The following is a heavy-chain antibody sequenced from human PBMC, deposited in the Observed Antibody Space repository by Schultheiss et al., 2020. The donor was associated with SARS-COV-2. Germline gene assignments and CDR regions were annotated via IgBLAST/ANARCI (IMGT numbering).Heavy chain of an antibody. Sequence: SETLSLTCTVSGGSISSSSYYWSWIRQPPGKGLEWIGYIYYSGSTNYNPSLKSRVTISVDTSKNQFSLKLSSVTAADTAVYYCARPLGYSSGWPWGQGTLVTVSS. CDR2: IYYSGST. CDR3: ARPLGYSSGWP. J-gene: IGHJ5*02. V-gene: IGHV4-61*01. D-gene: IGHD6-19*01. CDR1: GGSISSSSYY.